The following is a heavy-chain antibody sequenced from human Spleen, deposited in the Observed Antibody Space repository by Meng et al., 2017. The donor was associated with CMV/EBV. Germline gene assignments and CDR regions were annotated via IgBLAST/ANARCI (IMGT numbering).Heavy chain of an antibody. CDR3: ARERLYQPLWGDALDI. D-gene: IGHD2-2*01. V-gene: IGHV3-66*01. J-gene: IGHJ3*02. CDR1: GSSFSDYW. Sequence: GESLKISCAASGSSFSDYWMSWVRQAPGKGLEWVSVIYSGGYTYYAESVKGRFSVSRDNAKTAVSLQMNSLRAEDTALYFCARERLYQPLWGDALDIWGQGTMVTVSS. CDR2: IYSGGYT.